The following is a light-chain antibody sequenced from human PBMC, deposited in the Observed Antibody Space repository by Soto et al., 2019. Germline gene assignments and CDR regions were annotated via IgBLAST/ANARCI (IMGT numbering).Light chain of an antibody. CDR3: QQYNNWPPWT. Sequence: ETVMTQSPATLSVSPGERATLSCRASQSVYSSLAWYQQKHGQAPRLLIYGASTRATGIPARFSGSGSGTEFTLAISRLQSEDFAVYDCQQYNNWPPWTFGQGTKVDIK. J-gene: IGKJ1*01. V-gene: IGKV3-15*01. CDR1: QSVYSS. CDR2: GAS.